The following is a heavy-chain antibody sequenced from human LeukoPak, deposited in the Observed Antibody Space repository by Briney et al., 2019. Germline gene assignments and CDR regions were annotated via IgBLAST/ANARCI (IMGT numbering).Heavy chain of an antibody. V-gene: IGHV3-23*01. D-gene: IGHD2-2*02. J-gene: IGHJ4*02. CDR2: ISASAGST. CDR1: GFTFTSYA. CDR3: AKLYTSRRYFDY. Sequence: GGSLRLSCAASGFTFTSYAMSWVRQAPGKGLEWVSGISASAGSTDYADSVKGRLTISRDNSKNTLYLQMNSLRAEDTAVYYCAKLYTSRRYFDYWGQGTLVTVSS.